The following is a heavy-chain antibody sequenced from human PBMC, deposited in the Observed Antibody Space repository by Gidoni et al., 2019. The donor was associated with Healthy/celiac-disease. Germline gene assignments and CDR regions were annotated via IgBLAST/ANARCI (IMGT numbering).Heavy chain of an antibody. D-gene: IGHD3-22*01. Sequence: QVQLQQWGAGLLKPSETLSLTCAVYGGSFSGYYWSWIRQPPGKGLEWIGEINHSGSTNYNPSLKSRVTISVDRSKNQFSLKLSSVTAADTAVYYCARRGNRGVRRTHYYDSSGYYNFDYWGQGTLVTVSS. CDR2: INHSGST. CDR1: GGSFSGYY. CDR3: ARRGNRGVRRTHYYDSSGYYNFDY. V-gene: IGHV4-34*01. J-gene: IGHJ4*02.